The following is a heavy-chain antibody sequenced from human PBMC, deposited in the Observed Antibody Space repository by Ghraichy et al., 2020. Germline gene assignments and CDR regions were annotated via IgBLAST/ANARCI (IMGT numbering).Heavy chain of an antibody. D-gene: IGHD6-13*01. CDR2: TYYRSKWYD. V-gene: IGHV6-1*01. CDR3: ARDLRYSSSWYSYYGMDV. J-gene: IGHJ6*02. Sequence: SQTLSLTCAISGDSVSSNSAAWNWIRQSPSRGLEWLGRTYYRSKWYDDYAVSVKSRITINPDTSKNQFSLQLNSVTPEDTAVYYCARDLRYSSSWYSYYGMDVWGQGTTVTVSS. CDR1: GDSVSSNSAA.